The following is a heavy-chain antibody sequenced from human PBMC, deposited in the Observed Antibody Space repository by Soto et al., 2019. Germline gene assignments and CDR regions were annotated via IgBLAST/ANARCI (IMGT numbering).Heavy chain of an antibody. J-gene: IGHJ5*02. Sequence: GGSLRLSCSASGFTFSLYAMHWDRQAPGKGLEYVSAVSTNGGTSYYADSVKGRFTISRDNSRNTLYLQMNSLRPEDTAVYYCVKDRAPRDGYKTQPGSWGLGTLVTVSS. V-gene: IGHV3-64D*06. CDR1: GFTFSLYA. CDR2: VSTNGGTS. CDR3: VKDRAPRDGYKTQPGS. D-gene: IGHD5-12*01.